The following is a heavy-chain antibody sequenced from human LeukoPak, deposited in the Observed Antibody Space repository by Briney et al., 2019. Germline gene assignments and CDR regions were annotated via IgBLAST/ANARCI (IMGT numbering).Heavy chain of an antibody. Sequence: SQTLSLTCTVSGGSISSGGYYWSWIRQHPEKGLEWIGYIYYSGSTYYNPSLKSRVTISVDTSKNQFSLKLSSVTAADTAVYYCARDVVRGVIDYWGQGTLVTVSS. D-gene: IGHD3-10*01. V-gene: IGHV4-31*03. CDR1: GGSISSGGYY. CDR3: ARDVVRGVIDY. CDR2: IYYSGST. J-gene: IGHJ4*02.